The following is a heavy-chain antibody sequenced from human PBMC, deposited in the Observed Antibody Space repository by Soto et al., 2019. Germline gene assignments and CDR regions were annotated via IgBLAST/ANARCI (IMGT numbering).Heavy chain of an antibody. Sequence: EVQLLESGGGLVQPGGSLRLSCAASGFTFSSYAMSWVRQAPGKGLEWVSAISGSGGSTYYADSVKGRFTISRDNSKNTLYLQMNSLRAEDTAVYYCAKNGQWLVPPSPRPFDYWGQGTLVTVSS. J-gene: IGHJ4*02. CDR2: ISGSGGST. V-gene: IGHV3-23*01. CDR1: GFTFSSYA. D-gene: IGHD6-19*01. CDR3: AKNGQWLVPPSPRPFDY.